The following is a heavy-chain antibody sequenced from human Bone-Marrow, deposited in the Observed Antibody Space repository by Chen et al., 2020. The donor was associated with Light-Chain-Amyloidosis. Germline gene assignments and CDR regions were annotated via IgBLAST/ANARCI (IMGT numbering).Heavy chain of an antibody. J-gene: IGHJ6*02. CDR3: ARESGFGEFHGMDV. CDR2: ISYDGRNK. D-gene: IGHD3-10*01. V-gene: IGHV3-30*04. CDR1: GFTFSSYA. Sequence: QVQLVESGGGVVQPGRSLRLSCAASGFTFSSYAMHWVRQAPGKGLEWVAVISYDGRNKYYADSVKGRFTISRDNSKNTLYLQMNSLRAEDTAVYYCARESGFGEFHGMDVWGQGTTVTVSS.